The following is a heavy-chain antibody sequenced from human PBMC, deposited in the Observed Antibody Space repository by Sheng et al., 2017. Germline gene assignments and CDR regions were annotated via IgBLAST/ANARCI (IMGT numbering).Heavy chain of an antibody. V-gene: IGHV1-18*01. CDR1: GYTFSSYG. Sequence: QVQLVQSGAEVKKPGASVTVSCKASGYTFSSYGISWVRQAPGQGLEWMGWISVYNGKTDSAQKVQGRVTMTTDTSTSTAYMELRSLRSDDTAVYYCARRIYYYGSGNYYGFDYWGQGTLVTVSS. CDR2: ISVYNGKT. J-gene: IGHJ4*02. D-gene: IGHD3-10*01. CDR3: ARRIYYYGSGNYYGFDY.